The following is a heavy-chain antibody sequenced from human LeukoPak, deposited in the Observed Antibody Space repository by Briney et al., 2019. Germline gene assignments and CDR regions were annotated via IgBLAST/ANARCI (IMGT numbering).Heavy chain of an antibody. J-gene: IGHJ4*02. CDR3: AKDQRKYASGTEFDY. Sequence: GGSLRLSCTTSGFTFTDYWMTWVRQAPGKGLEWVAFIRYDGSNKYYADSVKGRFTISRDNSKNTLYLQMNSLRTEDTAVYYCAKDQRKYASGTEFDYWGQGTLVTVSS. V-gene: IGHV3-30*02. CDR2: IRYDGSNK. D-gene: IGHD3-10*01. CDR1: GFTFTDYW.